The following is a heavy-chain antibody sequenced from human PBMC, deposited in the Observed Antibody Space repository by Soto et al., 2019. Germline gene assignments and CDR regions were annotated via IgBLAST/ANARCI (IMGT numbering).Heavy chain of an antibody. J-gene: IGHJ4*02. Sequence: GESLKISCKGSGYNFAGYWIAWVRQMPGKGLELMGIIYPSDSDTRYRPSFQGQVTISADKSIGSAYLQWSSLRASDTAMYYWARGGVSTRKFDYWDQGTPVTVSS. V-gene: IGHV5-51*01. CDR2: IYPSDSDT. D-gene: IGHD3-3*01. CDR3: ARGGVSTRKFDY. CDR1: GYNFAGYW.